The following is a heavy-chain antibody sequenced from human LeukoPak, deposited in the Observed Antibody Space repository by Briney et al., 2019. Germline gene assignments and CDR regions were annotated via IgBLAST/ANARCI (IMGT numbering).Heavy chain of an antibody. CDR2: ISSSGSTI. J-gene: IGHJ3*02. CDR1: GFTFSSYS. Sequence: PGGSLRLSCAASGFTFSSYSMNWVRQAPGKGLEWVSYISSSGSTIYYADSVKGRFTISRDNAKNSLYLQMNSLRAEDTAVYYCARVGGILLWNAFDIWGQGTMVTVSS. CDR3: ARVGGILLWNAFDI. D-gene: IGHD3-10*01. V-gene: IGHV3-48*01.